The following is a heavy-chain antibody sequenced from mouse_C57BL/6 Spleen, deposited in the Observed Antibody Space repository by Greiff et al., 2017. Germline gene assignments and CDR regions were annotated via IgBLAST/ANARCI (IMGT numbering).Heavy chain of an antibody. J-gene: IGHJ4*01. D-gene: IGHD1-1*01. Sequence: EVQVVESEGGLVQPGSSMKLSCTASGFTFSDYYMAWVRQVPEKGLEWVANINYDGSSTYYLDSLKSRFIISRDNAKNILYLQMSSLKSEDTATYYCARYYYGSYAMDYWGQGTSVTVSS. CDR2: INYDGSST. V-gene: IGHV5-16*01. CDR3: ARYYYGSYAMDY. CDR1: GFTFSDYY.